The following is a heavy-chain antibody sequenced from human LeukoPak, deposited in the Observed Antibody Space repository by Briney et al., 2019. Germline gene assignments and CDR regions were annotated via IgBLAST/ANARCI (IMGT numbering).Heavy chain of an antibody. J-gene: IGHJ4*02. V-gene: IGHV1-18*01. CDR2: ISAYNGNT. Sequence: ASVKVSCKASGYTFPSYGISWVRQAPGQGLEWMGWISAYNGNTHYAQEVQGRVTMTTDTSTSTAYMDLRSLRPDDTAVYYCVRDQYLNVMTGFDDWGQGTLVTVYS. D-gene: IGHD3-9*01. CDR1: GYTFPSYG. CDR3: VRDQYLNVMTGFDD.